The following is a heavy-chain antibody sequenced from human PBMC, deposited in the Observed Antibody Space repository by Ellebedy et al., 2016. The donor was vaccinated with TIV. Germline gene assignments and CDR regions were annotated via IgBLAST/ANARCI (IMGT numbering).Heavy chain of an antibody. V-gene: IGHV1-18*01. Sequence: ASVKVSXXTSGYIFTNSGITWVRKAPGKGLEWVGWISTNNGKKNYAQKLQDRVTMTTDTSTSTAYMELRSLTSDDTAVYYCARAKYYDSTNYYGVLYGVDVWGRGTTVTVSS. CDR3: ARAKYYDSTNYYGVLYGVDV. CDR1: GYIFTNSG. J-gene: IGHJ6*02. D-gene: IGHD3-22*01. CDR2: ISTNNGKK.